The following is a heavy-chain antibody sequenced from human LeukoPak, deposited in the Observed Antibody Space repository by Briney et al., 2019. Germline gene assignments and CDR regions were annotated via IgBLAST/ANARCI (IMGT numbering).Heavy chain of an antibody. D-gene: IGHD3-3*01. J-gene: IGHJ4*02. V-gene: IGHV4-39*07. CDR1: GGSISSSSYY. Sequence: PSETLSLTCTVSGGSISSSSYYWGWIRQPPGKGLEWVGSIYYSGSTYYNPSLKSRVTISVDTSKNQFSLKLSSVTAADTAVYYCARDSPPGVAGGYFDYWGQGTLVTVSS. CDR2: IYYSGST. CDR3: ARDSPPGVAGGYFDY.